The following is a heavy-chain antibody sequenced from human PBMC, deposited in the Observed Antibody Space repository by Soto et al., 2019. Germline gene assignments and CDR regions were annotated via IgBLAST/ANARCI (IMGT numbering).Heavy chain of an antibody. D-gene: IGHD3-16*01. CDR3: AREGGESSDGLYYFDS. J-gene: IGHJ4*02. CDR1: GGSTSSDNY. CDR2: IYYSGNT. V-gene: IGHV4-30-4*01. Sequence: TLSLTCTVSGGSTSSDNYWSCIRQPPGKGLEWIGHIYYSGNTDYNPSLKSRLAISIDTSKNQFSLKLSSVTAADTAVYFCAREGGESSDGLYYFDSWGQGSLVTVS.